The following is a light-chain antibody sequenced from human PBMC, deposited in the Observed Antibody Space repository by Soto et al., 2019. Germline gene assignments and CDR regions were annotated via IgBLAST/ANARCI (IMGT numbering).Light chain of an antibody. CDR1: SSDVGGYNY. Sequence: QSALTQPASVSGSPGQLITISCTGTSSDVGGYNYVSWYQQHPGKAPKLMIYDVSNRPSGVSNRFSGSKSGNTASLTISGLQAEDEADYYCSSYTSSSTPYVVFGGGTKVTVL. V-gene: IGLV2-14*01. CDR2: DVS. CDR3: SSYTSSSTPYVV. J-gene: IGLJ2*01.